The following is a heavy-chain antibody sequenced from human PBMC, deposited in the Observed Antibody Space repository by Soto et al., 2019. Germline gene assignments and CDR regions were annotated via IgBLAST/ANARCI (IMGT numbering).Heavy chain of an antibody. V-gene: IGHV1-2*04. Sequence: ASVKVSCKASGYTFTGYYMHWVRQAPGQGLEWMGWINPNSGGTNYAQKFQGWVTTTRDTSISTAYMELSRLRSDDTAVYYCARYYGDYVACYFDYWGQGTLVTVSS. CDR1: GYTFTGYY. CDR2: INPNSGGT. J-gene: IGHJ4*02. CDR3: ARYYGDYVACYFDY. D-gene: IGHD4-17*01.